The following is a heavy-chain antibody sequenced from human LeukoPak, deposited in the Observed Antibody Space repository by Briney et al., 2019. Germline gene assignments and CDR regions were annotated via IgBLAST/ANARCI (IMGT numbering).Heavy chain of an antibody. CDR1: GYTFTGYD. J-gene: IGHJ4*02. V-gene: IGHV1-69*13. D-gene: IGHD3-16*01. CDR2: IIPIFGTA. Sequence: SVKVSCKTSGYTFTGYDINWVRQAAGQGLEWMGGIIPIFGTANYAQKFQGRVTITADESTSTAYMELNSLRSEDTAVYYCARDDGGENWGQGTLVTVSS. CDR3: ARDDGGEN.